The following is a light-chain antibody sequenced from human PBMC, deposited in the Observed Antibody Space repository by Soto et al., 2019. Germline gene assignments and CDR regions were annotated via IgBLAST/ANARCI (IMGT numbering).Light chain of an antibody. J-gene: IGKJ3*01. Sequence: DTQMTQSPYSLSASVGDRVTITCRASEAISIYLAWYQQKPGKVPNLLIYGASTLQSGVPSRFSGSGSGTEFTLTISSLQPEDVAAYYCQKDNNVPFTFGPGTKVEIK. CDR2: GAS. CDR1: EAISIY. CDR3: QKDNNVPFT. V-gene: IGKV1-27*01.